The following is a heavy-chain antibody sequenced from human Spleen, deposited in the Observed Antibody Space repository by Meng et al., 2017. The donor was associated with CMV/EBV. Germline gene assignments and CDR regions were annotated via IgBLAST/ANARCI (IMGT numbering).Heavy chain of an antibody. V-gene: IGHV1-2*02. Sequence: ASGYTFTGYYMHWVRQAPGQVLEWMGWINPNSGGTNYAQKFQGRVTMTRDTSISTAYMELSRLRSDDTAVYYCARLSSSWYPTFDYWGQGTLVTVSS. CDR1: GYTFTGYY. CDR2: INPNSGGT. D-gene: IGHD6-13*01. J-gene: IGHJ4*02. CDR3: ARLSSSWYPTFDY.